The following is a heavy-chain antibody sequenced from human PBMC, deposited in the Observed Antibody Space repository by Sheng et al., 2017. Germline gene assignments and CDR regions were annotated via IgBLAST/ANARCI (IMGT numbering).Heavy chain of an antibody. CDR1: GGSFSGYY. CDR2: INHSGST. D-gene: IGHD2-2*01. J-gene: IGHJ6*01. Sequence: QVQLQQWGAGLLKPSETLSLTCAVYGGSFSGYYWSWIRQPPGKGLEWIGEINHSGSTNYNPSLKSRVTISVDTSKNQFSLKLSSVTAADTAVYYCARDRRRGPTPYCSSTYAAIVRVASYYYYYGMTSG. CDR3: ARDRRRGPTPYCSSTYAAIVRVASYYYYYGMTS. V-gene: IGHV4-34*01.